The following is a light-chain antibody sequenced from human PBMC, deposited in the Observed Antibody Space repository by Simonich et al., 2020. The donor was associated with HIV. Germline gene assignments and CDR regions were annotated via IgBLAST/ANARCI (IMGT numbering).Light chain of an antibody. Sequence: DIQMTQSPSTLSASVGDRVIITCRASQSISSWLAWNQQKPGKAPKLLIYKTSTLESGVPARFSGSGSGTEFTLTISSLQPDDFATYYCQHYNNYLYTFGQGTKLEI. V-gene: IGKV1-5*03. CDR2: KTS. CDR3: QHYNNYLYT. CDR1: QSISSW. J-gene: IGKJ2*01.